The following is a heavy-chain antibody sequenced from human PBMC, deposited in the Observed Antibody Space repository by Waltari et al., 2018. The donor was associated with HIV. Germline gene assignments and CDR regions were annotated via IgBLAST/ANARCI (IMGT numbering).Heavy chain of an antibody. CDR2: IYYTGPT. Sequence: QLQLQESGPGLVRPSETLSLPCSVSGGSIRSSGHYWGWLRQSSGQGLGWLGSIYYTGPTYSRPSLKNRLTMSVDATKGQFSLTLKSVTAADTAIYYCARGTIESGVTAGFGFWGQGTLVAVSS. CDR1: GGSIRSSGHY. D-gene: IGHD2-21*02. J-gene: IGHJ4*02. CDR3: ARGTIESGVTAGFGF. V-gene: IGHV4-39*01.